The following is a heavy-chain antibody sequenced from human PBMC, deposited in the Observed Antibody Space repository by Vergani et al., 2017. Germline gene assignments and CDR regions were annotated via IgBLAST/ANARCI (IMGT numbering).Heavy chain of an antibody. J-gene: IGHJ4*02. D-gene: IGHD2-8*01. CDR1: GFIFSDHY. Sequence: EVQVVESGRGLVQPGGSLRLSCAASGFIFSDHYMDWVRQAPGKGLEWVGRIRNKANDYTTQYAASVKGRFTISRDDSKSYLYLQMNSLQTEDTALYYWARGYCTNSICRGKVYSWGQGTLVTVSS. V-gene: IGHV3-72*01. CDR3: ARGYCTNSICRGKVYS. CDR2: IRNKANDYTT.